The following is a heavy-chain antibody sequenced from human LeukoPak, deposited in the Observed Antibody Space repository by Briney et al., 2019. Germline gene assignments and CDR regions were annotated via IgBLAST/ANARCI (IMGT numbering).Heavy chain of an antibody. J-gene: IGHJ4*02. D-gene: IGHD1-26*01. CDR3: ARDSPYSGSYRFDY. Sequence: GGSLRLSCAASGFTFSSYSMNWVRQAPGKGLGWVSYISSSSSTIYYADSVKGRFTISRDNAKNSLYLQMNSLRAEDTAVYYCARDSPYSGSYRFDYWGQGTLVTVSS. V-gene: IGHV3-48*04. CDR2: ISSSSSTI. CDR1: GFTFSSYS.